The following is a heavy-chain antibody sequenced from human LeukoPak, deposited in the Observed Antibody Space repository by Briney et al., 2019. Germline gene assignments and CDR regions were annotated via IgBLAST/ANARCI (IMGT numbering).Heavy chain of an antibody. D-gene: IGHD3-22*01. CDR3: ARQEAPDYYDSSGFIDY. CDR2: IYPGDSDT. Sequence: GESLKISCKGSGYSFTSYWIGWVPQMPGKGLEWMGIIYPGDSDTRYSPSFQGQVTISADKSISTAYLQWSSLKASDTAMYYCARQEAPDYYDSSGFIDYWGQGTLVTVSS. J-gene: IGHJ4*02. V-gene: IGHV5-51*01. CDR1: GYSFTSYW.